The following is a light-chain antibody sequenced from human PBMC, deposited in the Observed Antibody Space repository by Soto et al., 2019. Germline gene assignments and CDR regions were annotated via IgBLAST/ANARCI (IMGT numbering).Light chain of an antibody. CDR2: DVT. V-gene: IGLV2-14*03. J-gene: IGLJ2*01. CDR3: GSYTRNYTLV. Sequence: QSALTQPASVSWSPGQSITISCTGTSDDIGAYNFVSWYQQHPGKAPRLMISDVTDRPSGVSNRFSGSKSGNTASLTISGLQAEDEADYYCGSYTRNYTLVFGGGTKLTVL. CDR1: SDDIGAYNF.